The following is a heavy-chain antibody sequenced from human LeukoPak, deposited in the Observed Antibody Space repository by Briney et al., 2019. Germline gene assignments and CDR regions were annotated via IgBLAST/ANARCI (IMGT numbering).Heavy chain of an antibody. D-gene: IGHD3-10*01. CDR1: GYTFTSYG. Sequence: GASVKVSCKASGYTFTSYGISWMRQAPGQGLEWMGWISAYNGDTNYAQKLQGRVTMTTDTSTTTAYMELRSLRSDDTAVYYCARSKAKPMVRGASDYWGQGTLVTVSS. V-gene: IGHV1-18*01. CDR2: ISAYNGDT. CDR3: ARSKAKPMVRGASDY. J-gene: IGHJ4*02.